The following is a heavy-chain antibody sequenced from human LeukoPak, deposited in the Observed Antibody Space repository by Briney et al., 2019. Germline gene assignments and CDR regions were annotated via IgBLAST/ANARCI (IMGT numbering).Heavy chain of an antibody. CDR1: GYIFIRDG. Sequence: ASVKVSCKASGYIFIRDGINWVRQAPGQGLEGMGWIGAYNGNTNYAQKLQGRVTMTTDTSTSTAYMELRSLRSDDTAVYYCARDSTDGVVFDYWGQGTLVTVSS. CDR3: ARDSTDGVVFDY. V-gene: IGHV1-18*01. D-gene: IGHD4-17*01. J-gene: IGHJ4*02. CDR2: IGAYNGNT.